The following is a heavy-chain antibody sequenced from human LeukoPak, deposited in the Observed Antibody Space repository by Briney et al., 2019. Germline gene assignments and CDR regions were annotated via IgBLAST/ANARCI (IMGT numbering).Heavy chain of an antibody. CDR1: GFTFSDYY. V-gene: IGHV3-11*04. J-gene: IGHJ4*02. CDR2: ISSSGSTI. CDR3: ARGKGRYYDILTGYSGFDY. Sequence: GGSLRLSCAASGFTFSDYYMSWIRQAPGKELEWVSYISSSGSTIYYADSVKGRFTISRDNAKNSLYLQMNSLRAEDTAVYYCARGKGRYYDILTGYSGFDYWGQGTLVTVSS. D-gene: IGHD3-9*01.